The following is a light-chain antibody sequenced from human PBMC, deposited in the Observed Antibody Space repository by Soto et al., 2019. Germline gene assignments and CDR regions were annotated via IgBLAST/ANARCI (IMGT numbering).Light chain of an antibody. CDR3: QQYENLPLT. Sequence: DIQMTQSPSSLSASVGDGVTITCQASQDITNYLNWYQQKPGKSPKLLIFGAANLEAGVPSRFSGSGSGTDFTFNISSLQPEDIETYYCQQYENLPLTFGGGTKVDIK. J-gene: IGKJ4*01. CDR1: QDITNY. V-gene: IGKV1-33*01. CDR2: GAA.